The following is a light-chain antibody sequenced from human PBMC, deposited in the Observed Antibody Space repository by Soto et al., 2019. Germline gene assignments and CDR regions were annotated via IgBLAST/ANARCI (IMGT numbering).Light chain of an antibody. V-gene: IGLV2-14*01. CDR1: RDDIGVYDY. Sequence: QSVLTQPPSVSGSPGQSITISGAGTRDDIGVYDYVSWYQQHPGNAPKPLVYEVTNRPSGVSDRFSGSKSGNTASLTISGLQAEAQADYYCNSYTNSSAVVFGGGTKVTVL. J-gene: IGLJ2*01. CDR3: NSYTNSSAVV. CDR2: EVT.